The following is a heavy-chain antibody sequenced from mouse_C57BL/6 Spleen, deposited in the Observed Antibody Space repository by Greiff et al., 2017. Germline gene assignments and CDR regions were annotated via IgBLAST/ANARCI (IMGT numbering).Heavy chain of an antibody. CDR3: AREGYDGYYGYFDV. D-gene: IGHD2-3*01. CDR1: GYTFTSYW. J-gene: IGHJ1*03. Sequence: QVQLQQPGTELVKPGASGYTFTSYWMHWVKQRPGQGLEWIGNINPSNGGTNYNEKFKSKATLTVDKSSSTAYMQLSSLTSEDSAVYYCAREGYDGYYGYFDVWGTGTTVTVSS. CDR2: INPSNGGT. V-gene: IGHV1-53*01.